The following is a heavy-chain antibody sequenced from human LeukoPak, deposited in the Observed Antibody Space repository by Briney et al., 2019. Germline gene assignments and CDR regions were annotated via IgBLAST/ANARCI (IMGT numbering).Heavy chain of an antibody. CDR2: ISSSGSTI. V-gene: IGHV3-48*03. D-gene: IGHD2-15*01. J-gene: IGHJ3*02. CDR1: GFTFSSYE. CDR3: ARDIGCSGGSCYSGAFDI. Sequence: GGSLRLSCAASGFTFSSYEMNWVRQAPGKGLEWVSYISSSGSTIYYADSVKARFTISRDSAKNSLYMQMNSLRAEDTAVYYCARDIGCSGGSCYSGAFDIWGQGTMVTVSS.